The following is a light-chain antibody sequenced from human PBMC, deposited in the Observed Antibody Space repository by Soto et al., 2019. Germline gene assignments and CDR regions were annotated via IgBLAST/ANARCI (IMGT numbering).Light chain of an antibody. Sequence: EIVLTQSPGTLSLSPGDRATLSCRASQSINGNYLHWYQQKPGQAPRLLIFGTSSRATGIPDRFIGGGSGTDFTLTISRLEPEDFAVYYCQQCGSLPGTFDQGTKVESK. CDR2: GTS. CDR3: QQCGSLPGT. V-gene: IGKV3-20*01. J-gene: IGKJ1*01. CDR1: QSINGNY.